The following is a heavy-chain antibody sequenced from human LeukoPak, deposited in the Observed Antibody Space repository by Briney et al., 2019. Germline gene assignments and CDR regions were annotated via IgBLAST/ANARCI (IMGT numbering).Heavy chain of an antibody. J-gene: IGHJ5*02. V-gene: IGHV3-64*01. CDR3: ARAISARTVGNWFDP. CDR1: GFTFSPHA. Sequence: PGGSLRLSCAASGFTFSPHAMHWVRQAPGKGLEYVSGISRNGGSTYYANSVKGRFTISRDNSKNTLHLQMGSLRAEGMAIYYCARAISARTVGNWFDPWGQGTLVTVSS. CDR2: ISRNGGST. D-gene: IGHD3/OR15-3a*01.